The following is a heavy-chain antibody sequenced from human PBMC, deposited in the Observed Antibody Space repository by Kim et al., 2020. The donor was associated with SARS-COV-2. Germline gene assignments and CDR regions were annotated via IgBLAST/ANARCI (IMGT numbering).Heavy chain of an antibody. D-gene: IGHD6-13*01. Sequence: ASVKVSCKVSGYTLTELSMHWVRQAPGKGLEWMGGFDPEDGETIYAQKFQGRVTMTEDTSTDTAYMEQSSLRSEDTAVYYCATMGGSSSSFDYFDYWGQGTLVTVSS. CDR2: FDPEDGET. CDR1: GYTLTELS. J-gene: IGHJ4*02. CDR3: ATMGGSSSSFDYFDY. V-gene: IGHV1-24*01.